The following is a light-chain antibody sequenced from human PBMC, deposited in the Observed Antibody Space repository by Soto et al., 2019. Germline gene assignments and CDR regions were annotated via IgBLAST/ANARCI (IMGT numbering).Light chain of an antibody. V-gene: IGLV2-14*01. CDR1: SSDVGGYNY. CDR2: DVS. CDR3: SSYTSSSTLV. Sequence: QSALTQPASVSGSPGQSITISCTGTSSDVGGYNYVSWYQQHPGKAPKFMIYDVSNRPSGVSNRFSGSESGNTASLTISGLQAEDEADYYCSSYTSSSTLVFGGGTKLTVL. J-gene: IGLJ2*01.